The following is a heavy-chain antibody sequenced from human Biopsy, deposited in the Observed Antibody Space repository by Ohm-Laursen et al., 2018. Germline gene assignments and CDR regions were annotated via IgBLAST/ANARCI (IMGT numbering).Heavy chain of an antibody. CDR1: GFGVNTYG. CDR2: ISSDGTKE. CDR3: ARGPSGLAIRG. J-gene: IGHJ4*02. V-gene: IGHV3-30*03. Sequence: SLRLSCAASGFGVNTYGMHWVRQGPGTGLEWVSVISSDGTKELYADSVKGRFTISRYNSKNTLYLQMNSLRVEDTAGYYYARGPSGLAIRGRGQGTLVTVSS. D-gene: IGHD2-2*02.